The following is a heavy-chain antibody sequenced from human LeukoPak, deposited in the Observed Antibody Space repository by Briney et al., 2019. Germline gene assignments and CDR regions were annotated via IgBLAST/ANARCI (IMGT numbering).Heavy chain of an antibody. CDR1: GFTFSSYS. D-gene: IGHD3-22*01. CDR2: ISSSSSYI. V-gene: IGHV3-21*01. Sequence: GGSLRLSCAASGFTFSSYSMNWGRQAPGKGLEWGSSISSSSSYIYYADSVKGRFTISRDNAKNSLYLQMNSLRAEDTAVYYCARGQFRLSDYDSSGFDYWGQGTLVTVSS. CDR3: ARGQFRLSDYDSSGFDY. J-gene: IGHJ4*02.